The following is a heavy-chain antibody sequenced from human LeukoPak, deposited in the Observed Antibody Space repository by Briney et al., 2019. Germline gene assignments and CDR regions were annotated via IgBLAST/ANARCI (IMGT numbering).Heavy chain of an antibody. J-gene: IGHJ5*02. Sequence: SETLSLTCTVSGGSISSYYWSWIRQPPGKGLEWIGYIYYSGSTNYNPSLKSRVTISVDTSKNQFSLKLSSVTAADTAVYYCARDFVPAYYDILGGFDPWGQGTLVTVSS. CDR2: IYYSGST. D-gene: IGHD3-9*01. V-gene: IGHV4-59*01. CDR1: GGSISSYY. CDR3: ARDFVPAYYDILGGFDP.